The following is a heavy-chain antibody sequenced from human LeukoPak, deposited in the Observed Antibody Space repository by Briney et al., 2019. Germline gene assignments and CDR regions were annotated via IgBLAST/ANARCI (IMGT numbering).Heavy chain of an antibody. CDR2: IIPVFDTA. CDR1: GGTFSTFG. V-gene: IGHV1-69*13. J-gene: IGHJ4*02. D-gene: IGHD2-21*02. CDR3: ARDGGCGGDCYSSHFDY. Sequence: ASVNVSCKASGGTFSTFGISWVRQAPGQGLEWMGGIIPVFDTANYAQKFHDRLPIPADESTSTAYMELSSLRSEDTAVYYCARDGGCGGDCYSSHFDYWGQGTQVTVSS.